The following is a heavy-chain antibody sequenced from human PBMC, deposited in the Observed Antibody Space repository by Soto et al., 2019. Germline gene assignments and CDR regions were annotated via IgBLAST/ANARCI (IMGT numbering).Heavy chain of an antibody. D-gene: IGHD2-15*01. J-gene: IGHJ6*02. V-gene: IGHV3-33*01. CDR2: IWYDGSNK. CDR3: ARDRVVVAANPYYYYGMDV. CDR1: GFTFSSYG. Sequence: VGSLRLSCAASGFTFSSYGMHWVRQAPGKGLEWVAVIWYDGSNKYYADSVKGRFTISRDNSKNTLYLQMNSLRAEDTAVYYCARDRVVVAANPYYYYGMDVWGQGTTVTVSS.